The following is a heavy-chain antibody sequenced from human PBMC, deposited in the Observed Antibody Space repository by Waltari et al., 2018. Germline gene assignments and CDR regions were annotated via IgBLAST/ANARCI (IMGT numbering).Heavy chain of an antibody. V-gene: IGHV3-74*03. CDR1: GFSTDYW. CDR2: INPDGTSI. CDR3: TTNPGY. J-gene: IGHJ4*02. Sequence: EVQLVESGGGLVQPGGSLRLSCAASGFSTDYWLDWVRQAPGKGLVWVQRINPDGTSITYADSVKGRFTIPRDSAKNTYYLQMNGLRAEDTAVYYCTTNPGYWGQGTLVTVSS.